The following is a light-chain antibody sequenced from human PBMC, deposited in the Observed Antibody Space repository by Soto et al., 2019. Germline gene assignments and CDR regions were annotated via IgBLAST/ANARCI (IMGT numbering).Light chain of an antibody. CDR3: QQANSFPRT. CDR2: AAS. V-gene: IGKV1-39*01. Sequence: DIQMTQSQSSLSASVGDRVTITCRASQSISSYLNWYQQKPGKAPKLLIYAASSLQSGVPSRFSGSGSGTDFTLTISSLQPEDFATYYCQQANSFPRTFGQ. J-gene: IGKJ1*01. CDR1: QSISSY.